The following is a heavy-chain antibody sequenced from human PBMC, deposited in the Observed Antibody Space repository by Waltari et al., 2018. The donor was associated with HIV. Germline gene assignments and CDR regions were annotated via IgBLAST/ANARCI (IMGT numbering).Heavy chain of an antibody. V-gene: IGHV4-34*02. J-gene: IGHJ3*02. CDR1: GGSFNNFF. Sequence: QVQLQQWGAGLVRPAETLSLNCAVYGGSFNNFFWSFVRQSPEKGLEWIGEINHSGKTDYNPSLKGRVSLSIDPSKKQFYLELTSMTVADTAIYYCARRRWRTTMVFVVKGGVFDIWGQGTEVTVSS. CDR3: ARRRWRTTMVFVVKGGVFDI. CDR2: INHSGKT. D-gene: IGHD2-21*01.